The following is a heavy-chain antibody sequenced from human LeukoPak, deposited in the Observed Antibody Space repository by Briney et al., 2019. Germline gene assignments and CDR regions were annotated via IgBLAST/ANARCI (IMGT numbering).Heavy chain of an antibody. Sequence: PSETLSLTCTVSGGSISSYYWSWIRQPPGKGLEWIGYIYYSGSTNYNPSLKSRVTISVDTSKNQFSLKLSSVTAADTAVYYCARVRRGYSYGCDYWGQGTLVTVSS. D-gene: IGHD5-18*01. CDR1: GGSISSYY. J-gene: IGHJ4*02. CDR2: IYYSGST. CDR3: ARVRRGYSYGCDY. V-gene: IGHV4-59*01.